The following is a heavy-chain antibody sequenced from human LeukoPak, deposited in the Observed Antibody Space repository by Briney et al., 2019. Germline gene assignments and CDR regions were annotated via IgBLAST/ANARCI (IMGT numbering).Heavy chain of an antibody. Sequence: GGSLRLSCAASGFTFRGNWMHWVRQTPGKGLVWVSHINGAGTDTHYADSVKGRFTISRDNAKNTLYLQMNSLRADDTAVYYCARETDSFDYWGQGTLVTVSS. CDR3: ARETDSFDY. CDR2: INGAGTDT. V-gene: IGHV3-74*01. J-gene: IGHJ4*02. CDR1: GFTFRGNW.